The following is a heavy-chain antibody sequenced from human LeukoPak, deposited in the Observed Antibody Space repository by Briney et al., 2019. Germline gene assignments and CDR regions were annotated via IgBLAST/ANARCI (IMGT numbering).Heavy chain of an antibody. CDR1: GGSISSSSYY. CDR2: VYYSGST. D-gene: IGHD6-19*01. J-gene: IGHJ4*02. CDR3: ARSIRGYSSGWYYFDY. Sequence: SETLSLTCTVSGGSISSSSYYWGWIRQPPGKGLEWIGSVYYSGSTYYNPSLKSRVTISVDTSKNQFSVKLSSVTAADTAVYYCARSIRGYSSGWYYFDYWGQGTLITVSS. V-gene: IGHV4-39*07.